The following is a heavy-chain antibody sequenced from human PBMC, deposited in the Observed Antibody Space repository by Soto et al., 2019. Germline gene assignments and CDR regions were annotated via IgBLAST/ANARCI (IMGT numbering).Heavy chain of an antibody. CDR3: ARQSTTATNLHFDY. Sequence: QLQLQESGPGLVKPSETLSLTCTVSGGSISSSSYYWGWIRQPPGKGLEWIGSIYYSGSTYYNPSLKIRVTISVDTSKNQFSLKLSSVTAADTAVYYCARQSTTATNLHFDYWGQGTLVTVSS. J-gene: IGHJ4*02. V-gene: IGHV4-39*01. D-gene: IGHD2-15*01. CDR1: GGSISSSSYY. CDR2: IYYSGST.